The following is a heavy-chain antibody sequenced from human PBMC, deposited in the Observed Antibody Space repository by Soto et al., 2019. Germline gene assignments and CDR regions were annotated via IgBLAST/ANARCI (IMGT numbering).Heavy chain of an antibody. CDR1: GGTFSSYT. CDR3: ASSVVVVAATVDY. V-gene: IGHV1-69*02. D-gene: IGHD2-15*01. CDR2: IIPILGIA. Sequence: QVQLVQSGAEVKKPGSSVKVSCKASGGTFSSYTISWVRQAPGQGLEWMGRIIPILGIANYAQKFHGRVTITADKSTSTAYMELSSLRSEDTAVYYCASSVVVVAATVDYWGQGTLVTVSS. J-gene: IGHJ4*02.